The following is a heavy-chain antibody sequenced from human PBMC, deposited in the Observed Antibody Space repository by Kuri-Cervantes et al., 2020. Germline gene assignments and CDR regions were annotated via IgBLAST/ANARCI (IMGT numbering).Heavy chain of an antibody. CDR3: AKVSGYTYGGFDY. Sequence: LSLTCAASGFTFDDYAMHWVRQAPGKGLEWVSGISWNSGSIGYADSGKGRFTISRDNAKNSLYLQMNSLRAEDTALYYCAKVSGYTYGGFDYWGQGTLVTVSS. V-gene: IGHV3-9*01. CDR2: ISWNSGSI. CDR1: GFTFDDYA. J-gene: IGHJ4*02. D-gene: IGHD5-18*01.